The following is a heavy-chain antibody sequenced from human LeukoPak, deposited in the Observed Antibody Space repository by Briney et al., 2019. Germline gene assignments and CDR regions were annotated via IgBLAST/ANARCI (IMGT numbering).Heavy chain of an antibody. CDR3: AKDTPDYYYGMDV. J-gene: IGHJ6*02. V-gene: IGHV3-30*18. CDR1: GFTFSGYG. Sequence: GRSLRLSCAASGFTFSGYGMHWVRQAPGKGLEWVAVISYDGSNKYYADSVKGRFTISRDNSKSTLYLQMNSLRAEDTAVYYCAKDTPDYYYGMDVWGQGTTVTVSS. CDR2: ISYDGSNK.